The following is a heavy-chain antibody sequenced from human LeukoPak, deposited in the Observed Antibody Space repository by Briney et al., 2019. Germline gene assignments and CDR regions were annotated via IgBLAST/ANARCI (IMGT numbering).Heavy chain of an antibody. J-gene: IGHJ5*01. CDR2: IYASGST. D-gene: IGHD2-8*02. V-gene: IGHV4-61*01. CDR1: GGSISSGSYY. Sequence: PSETLSLTCTVSGGSISSGSYYWIWIRQPPGQGLEWLAYIYASGSTVYNPSVKSRATISVDTSKNQFALKLTSLTAADTAVYYCARETGEGDSWGQGILVTVSS. CDR3: ARETGEGDS.